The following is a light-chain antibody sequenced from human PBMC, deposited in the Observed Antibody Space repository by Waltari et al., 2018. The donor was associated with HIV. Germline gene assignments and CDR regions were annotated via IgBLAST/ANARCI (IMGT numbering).Light chain of an antibody. J-gene: IGLJ1*01. Sequence: QSALTQPASVSGSPGQSLTISCTGTSSYVGGYIYVSWYQQHPGKAPKLMIFEVSTRPSGVSTGFSGSKSGNTASLTISGLQAEDEADHYCSSYTSSSTLVFGTGTKVTVL. V-gene: IGLV2-14*01. CDR1: SSYVGGYIY. CDR2: EVS. CDR3: SSYTSSSTLV.